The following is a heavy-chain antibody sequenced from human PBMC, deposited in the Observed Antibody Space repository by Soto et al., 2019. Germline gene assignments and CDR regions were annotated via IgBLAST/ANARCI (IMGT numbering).Heavy chain of an antibody. J-gene: IGHJ5*02. Sequence: QVQLQESGPGLVKPSQTLSLTCTVSGGYISSGGYSWSWIRQHPGKGLEWIGYIYYSGSTYYNPSLKSRVTISVDTSKNHYPRKLSYVTAADTAVYYCARYWGDYFNGFDPWGQGTLVTVSS. V-gene: IGHV4-31*03. CDR2: IYYSGST. CDR1: GGYISSGGYS. CDR3: ARYWGDYFNGFDP. D-gene: IGHD4-17*01.